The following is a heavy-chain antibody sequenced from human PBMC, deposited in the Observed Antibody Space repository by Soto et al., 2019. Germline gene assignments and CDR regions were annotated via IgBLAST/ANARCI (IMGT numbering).Heavy chain of an antibody. CDR3: ATLPAAMYFYGSDV. J-gene: IGHJ6*02. Sequence: QLQLRESGPGLVKPSETLSLTCSVSGGSVSISTYYWAWVRQTPGKGLEWLGSILHSGSTYYNPSLKSRLTLSVDTSEDQFSLNLSSVTPTDTGVYYCATLPAAMYFYGSDVWGPGTTVTVSS. CDR1: GGSVSISTYY. D-gene: IGHD2-2*01. CDR2: ILHSGST. V-gene: IGHV4-39*01.